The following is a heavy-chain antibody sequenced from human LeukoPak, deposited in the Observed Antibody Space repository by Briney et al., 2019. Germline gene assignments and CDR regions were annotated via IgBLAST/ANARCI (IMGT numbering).Heavy chain of an antibody. J-gene: IGHJ4*02. CDR1: GFTFDDYD. Sequence: GGSLRLSCAASGFTFDDYDMRWVRQAPGKGLEWVSGINWNGDSTGYADSVKGRFTISRDNAKNSLYLQMNSLRAEDTALYYCAKGLRGYGNGFDYWGQGTLVTVSS. D-gene: IGHD5-18*01. CDR2: INWNGDST. V-gene: IGHV3-20*04. CDR3: AKGLRGYGNGFDY.